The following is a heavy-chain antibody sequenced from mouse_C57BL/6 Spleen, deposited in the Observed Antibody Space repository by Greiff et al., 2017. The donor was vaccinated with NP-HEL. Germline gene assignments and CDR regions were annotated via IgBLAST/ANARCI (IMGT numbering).Heavy chain of an antibody. V-gene: IGHV1-59*01. CDR2: IDPSDSYT. CDR1: GYTFTSYW. CDR3: ASSKLTGDY. J-gene: IGHJ2*01. D-gene: IGHD4-1*01. Sequence: QVQLQQPGAELVRPGTSVKLSCKASGYTFTSYWMHWVKQRPGQGLEWIGVIDPSDSYTNYNQKFKGKATLTVDTSSSTAYMQLSSLTSEDSAVYYCASSKLTGDYWGQGTTLTVSS.